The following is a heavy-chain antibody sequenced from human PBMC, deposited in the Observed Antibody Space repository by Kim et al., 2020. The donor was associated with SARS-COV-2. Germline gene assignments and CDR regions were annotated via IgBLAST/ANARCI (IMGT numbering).Heavy chain of an antibody. Sequence: GGSLRLSCAASGFTFSSFRMNWVRQAPGKGLEWVAAISCNGHYIYYADSVKGRFTISRDNSKNTLYLQMNSLRAEDTAVYYCARDRGRSGLAIGFWAQG. CDR2: ISCNGHYI. D-gene: IGHD6-25*01. CDR1: GFTFSSFR. J-gene: IGHJ1*01. CDR3: ARDRGRSGLAIGF. V-gene: IGHV3-21*01.